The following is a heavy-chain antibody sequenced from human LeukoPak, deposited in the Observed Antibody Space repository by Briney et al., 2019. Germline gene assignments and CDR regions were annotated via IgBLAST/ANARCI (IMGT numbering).Heavy chain of an antibody. CDR3: ARAGGFGYYFDY. J-gene: IGHJ4*02. Sequence: PGGSLRLSCAASGFTFSSYWMHWVRQAPGKGLVRVSRINTDGSSTSYADSVKGRFTISRDNAKNTLYLQMNSLRAEDTAVYYCARAGGFGYYFDYWGQGTLVTVSS. CDR1: GFTFSSYW. CDR2: INTDGSST. V-gene: IGHV3-74*01. D-gene: IGHD3-10*01.